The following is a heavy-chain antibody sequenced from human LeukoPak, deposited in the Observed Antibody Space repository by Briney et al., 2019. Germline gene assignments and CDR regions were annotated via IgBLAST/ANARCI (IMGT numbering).Heavy chain of an antibody. Sequence: GGSLKLSCAVSGFTFSSYWMHWVPQAPGKGLVWVSRINGDGSSTAYADSVKGRFTISRDNAKNTLYLQMNSLTAEDTAVYYCARGPPWYFDLWGRGTLVTVSS. CDR3: ARGPPWYFDL. CDR2: INGDGSST. CDR1: GFTFSSYW. J-gene: IGHJ2*01. V-gene: IGHV3-74*01. D-gene: IGHD6-25*01.